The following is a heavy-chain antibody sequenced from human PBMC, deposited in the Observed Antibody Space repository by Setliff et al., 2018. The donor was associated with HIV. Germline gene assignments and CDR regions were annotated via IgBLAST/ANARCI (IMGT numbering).Heavy chain of an antibody. CDR2: IKQDGSEK. CDR3: ARGQPLNDY. D-gene: IGHD3-16*01. J-gene: IGHJ4*02. Sequence: GGSLRLSCGASGFRFSDYWMTWVRQAPGRGLESVANIKQDGSEKFYVDSVKGRFTISRDNAKNSLYLQMNSLRDDDTAVYYCARGQPLNDYWGQGTLVTVSS. CDR1: GFRFSDYW. V-gene: IGHV3-7*03.